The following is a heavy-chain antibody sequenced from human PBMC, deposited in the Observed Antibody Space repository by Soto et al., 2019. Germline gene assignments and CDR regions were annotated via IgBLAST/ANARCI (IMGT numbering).Heavy chain of an antibody. V-gene: IGHV3-74*01. CDR3: TRDRSYTPDV. Sequence: EVQLVESGGGLVQPGGSLRLSCAVSGSTFSNDWMHWVRQAPGKGLVWVSHINSDGSGTNYADSVKGRFTIARDNAKSTVYLQMNSLRADDTAVYYCTRDRSYTPDVWGQGTTVTVSS. D-gene: IGHD2-15*01. CDR1: GSTFSNDW. CDR2: INSDGSGT. J-gene: IGHJ6*02.